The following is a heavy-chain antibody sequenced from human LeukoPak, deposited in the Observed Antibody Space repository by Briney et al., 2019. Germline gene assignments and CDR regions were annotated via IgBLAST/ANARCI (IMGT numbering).Heavy chain of an antibody. CDR3: ARGSGSYSGAADY. Sequence: SETLSLTCSVHGSSYTGYYWSWIRQPPGKGLEWIGERNHRGSSYFNPSFESRVTISLDMSRKQFSPNLTSVTAADTAFYYCARGSGSYSGAADYWGQGTLVTVSS. CDR1: GSSYTGYY. D-gene: IGHD6-19*01. CDR2: RNHRGSS. J-gene: IGHJ4*02. V-gene: IGHV4-34*01.